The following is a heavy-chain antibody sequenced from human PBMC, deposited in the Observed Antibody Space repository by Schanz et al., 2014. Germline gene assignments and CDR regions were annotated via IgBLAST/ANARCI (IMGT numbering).Heavy chain of an antibody. CDR3: ARGPLGTSP. J-gene: IGHJ5*02. CDR2: IVPIAGIT. CDR1: GGTFSSDT. D-gene: IGHD5-12*01. V-gene: IGHV1-69*02. Sequence: QVQLVQSGAEVKKPGSSVKVSCKASGGTFSSDTFSWVRQAPGQGLEWMGRIVPIAGITNYAQRFQGRVSITADTSTNTAYMELSSLTSEDTAVYYCARGPLGTSPWGQGTLVTVSS.